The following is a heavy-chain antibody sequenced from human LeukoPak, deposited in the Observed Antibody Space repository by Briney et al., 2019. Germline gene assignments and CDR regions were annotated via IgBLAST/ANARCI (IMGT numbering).Heavy chain of an antibody. CDR2: INPNSGGT. CDR3: AQSPYSSGWLLY. V-gene: IGHV1-2*02. J-gene: IGHJ4*02. D-gene: IGHD6-19*01. Sequence: ASVKVSCKASGYTFTGYYVHWVRQAPGQGLEWMGWINPNSGGTNYAQKFQGRVTMTRDTSISTAYMELSRLRSDDTAVYYCAQSPYSSGWLLYWGQGTLVTVSS. CDR1: GYTFTGYY.